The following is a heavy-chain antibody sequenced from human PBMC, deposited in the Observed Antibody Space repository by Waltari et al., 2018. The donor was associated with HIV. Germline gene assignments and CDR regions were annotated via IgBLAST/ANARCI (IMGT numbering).Heavy chain of an antibody. V-gene: IGHV4-59*01. D-gene: IGHD1-1*01. CDR1: GGCLRSSY. Sequence: QVQLQESGPGLVKPSETLSLTCTVSGGCLRSSYWNWIRQPPGKGLEWVGFIFNSGSTNSNPSLQSRVTISVDTSKNQFSLKLGSVTAADSAVYYCARDRGRNGYNWNGHFDIWGRGTLVTVSS. CDR3: ARDRGRNGYNWNGHFDI. J-gene: IGHJ2*01. CDR2: IFNSGST.